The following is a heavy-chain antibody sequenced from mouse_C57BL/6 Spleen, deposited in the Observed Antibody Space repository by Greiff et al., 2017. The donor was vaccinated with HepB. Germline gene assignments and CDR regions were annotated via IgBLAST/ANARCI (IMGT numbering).Heavy chain of an antibody. Sequence: QVQLQQPGAELVMPGASVKLSCKASGYTFTSYWMHWVKQRPGQGLEWIGEIDPSDSYTNYNEKFKSKATLTVDKSSSTAYMQLSSLTSEDSAVYYCAREGTRDYYAMDYWGQGTSVTVSS. V-gene: IGHV1-69*01. D-gene: IGHD3-3*01. CDR3: AREGTRDYYAMDY. J-gene: IGHJ4*01. CDR2: IDPSDSYT. CDR1: GYTFTSYW.